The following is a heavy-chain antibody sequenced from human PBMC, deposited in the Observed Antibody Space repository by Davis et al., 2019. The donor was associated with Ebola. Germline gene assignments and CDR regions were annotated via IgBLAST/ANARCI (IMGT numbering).Heavy chain of an antibody. Sequence: GESLKISCAASGFTFSDYWMHWVRQVPGKGLVWVSTINRDGRTTTYADSVKGRFTISRDNAKNTLFLQMNSLRAEDTAIYYCAITSLRWGQGTLVTVSS. CDR3: AITSLR. J-gene: IGHJ4*02. CDR1: GFTFSDYW. D-gene: IGHD1-20*01. CDR2: INRDGRTT. V-gene: IGHV3-74*03.